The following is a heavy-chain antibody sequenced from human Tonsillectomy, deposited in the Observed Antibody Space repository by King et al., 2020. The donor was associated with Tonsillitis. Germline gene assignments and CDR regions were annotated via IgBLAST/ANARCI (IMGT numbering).Heavy chain of an antibody. V-gene: IGHV3-23*04. CDR3: ANLYYYDSSGNAFDI. CDR2: ISDSGGST. Sequence: VQLVESGGGLVQPGGSLRLSCAASGFTFSIYAMSWVRQAPGKGLEWVSPISDSGGSTYYADSVKGRFTISRDNPKNTLSLQMNSLRAEDTAVYYCANLYYYDSSGNAFDIWGQGTMVTVSS. CDR1: GFTFSIYA. J-gene: IGHJ3*02. D-gene: IGHD3-22*01.